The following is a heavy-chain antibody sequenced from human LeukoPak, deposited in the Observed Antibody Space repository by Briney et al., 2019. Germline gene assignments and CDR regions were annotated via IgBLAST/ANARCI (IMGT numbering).Heavy chain of an antibody. CDR3: ATALGLPKKYSGYGDWLVLPDDY. J-gene: IGHJ4*02. D-gene: IGHD5-12*01. CDR1: GYTLTELS. CDR2: FDPEDGET. Sequence: ASVKVSCKVSGYTLTELSMHWVRQAPGKGLEWMGGFDPEDGETIYAQKFQGRVTMTEDTSTDTAYMELSSLGSEDTAVYYCATALGLPKKYSGYGDWLVLPDDYWGQGTLVTVSS. V-gene: IGHV1-24*01.